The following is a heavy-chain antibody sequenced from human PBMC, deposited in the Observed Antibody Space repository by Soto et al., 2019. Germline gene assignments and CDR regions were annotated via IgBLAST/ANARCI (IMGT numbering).Heavy chain of an antibody. V-gene: IGHV4-31*03. Sequence: QVQLQESGPGLVKPSQTLSLTCTVSGGSIKNSGYYWSWIRQHPEKGLEWIGYISYSGSTDYAPSLRSRVTMSVDTSKNQCFLNLTSVTAADTAVYYCGRDAVTKRDFYDYGMDVWGRGTTVTVSS. CDR1: GGSIKNSGYY. CDR2: ISYSGST. D-gene: IGHD4-4*01. J-gene: IGHJ6*02. CDR3: GRDAVTKRDFYDYGMDV.